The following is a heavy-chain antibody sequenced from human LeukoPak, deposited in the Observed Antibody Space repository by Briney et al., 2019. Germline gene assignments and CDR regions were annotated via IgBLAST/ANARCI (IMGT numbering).Heavy chain of an antibody. V-gene: IGHV3-9*01. CDR2: ISWNSGSI. D-gene: IGHD3-22*01. CDR3: AKPAPYYDSSGYYYGGVDY. J-gene: IGHJ4*02. Sequence: HTGGSLRLSCAASGFTFDDYAMHWVRQAPGKGLEWVSGISWNSGSIGYADSVKGRFTISRDNAKNTLYLQMNSLRAEDTAVYYCAKPAPYYDSSGYYYGGVDYWGQGTLVTVSS. CDR1: GFTFDDYA.